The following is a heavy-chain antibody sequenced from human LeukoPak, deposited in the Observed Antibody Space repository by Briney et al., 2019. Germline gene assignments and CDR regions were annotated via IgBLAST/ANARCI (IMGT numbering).Heavy chain of an antibody. V-gene: IGHV3-48*03. D-gene: IGHD3-3*01. CDR3: VRGSLASGVVVYYYYYLDV. Sequence: PGGSLRLSCAASGFSFSDYDMNWVRQAPGEGLEWVSYIGPSGSTIFYADSVKGRFTVSRDNAKKSLYLQMDSLRAEDTAVYYCVRGSLASGVVVYYYYYLDVWGKGTTVTVSS. J-gene: IGHJ6*03. CDR2: IGPSGSTI. CDR1: GFSFSDYD.